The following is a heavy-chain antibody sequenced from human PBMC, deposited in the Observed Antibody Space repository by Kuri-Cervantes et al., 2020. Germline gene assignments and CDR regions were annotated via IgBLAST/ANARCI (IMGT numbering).Heavy chain of an antibody. CDR1: GFDFYTYA. D-gene: IGHD3-22*01. CDR3: ATEGSYYDTSGPLFRGAFDI. CDR2: ISGSGGST. J-gene: IGHJ3*02. Sequence: GESLKISCAAFGFDFYTYAMTWVRQAPGKGLEWVSAISGSGGSTYYADSVKGRFTISRDNSKNTLHLQMDSLETEDTAMYYCATEGSYYDTSGPLFRGAFDIWGQGTMVTVSS. V-gene: IGHV3-23*01.